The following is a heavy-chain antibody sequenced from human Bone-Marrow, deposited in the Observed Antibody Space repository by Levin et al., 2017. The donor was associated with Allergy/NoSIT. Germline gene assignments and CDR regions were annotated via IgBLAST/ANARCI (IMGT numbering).Heavy chain of an antibody. D-gene: IGHD2-21*01. J-gene: IGHJ4*02. CDR1: GYTFISYE. CDR3: ARTVSCGGDCYYFDQ. Sequence: GASVKVSCKASGYTFISYEIHWVRQAPGQGLEWMGLINPTGGSTGYTQKFQGRVTMTRDRSTSTVYMELNSLRSEDTAVYYCARTVSCGGDCYYFDQWGQGTLVTVS. V-gene: IGHV1-46*01. CDR2: INPTGGST.